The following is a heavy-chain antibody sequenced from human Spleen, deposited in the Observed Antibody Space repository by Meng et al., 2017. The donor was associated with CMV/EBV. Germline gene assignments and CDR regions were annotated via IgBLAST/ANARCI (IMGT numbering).Heavy chain of an antibody. J-gene: IGHJ6*03. CDR1: VCTFSSYT. V-gene: IGHV3-21*01. CDR2: MSSSSSYI. CDR3: ASWNYYMDV. D-gene: IGHD1-1*01. Sequence: EVQLVESGGGLVKSVWSLRLSCSASVCTFSSYTMNWVRQAPGKGLDWVSSMSSSSSYIYYPDSVKGRFTISRDNAKNSLYLQMNSLRAEETAVYYCASWNYYMDVWGKGTTVTVSS.